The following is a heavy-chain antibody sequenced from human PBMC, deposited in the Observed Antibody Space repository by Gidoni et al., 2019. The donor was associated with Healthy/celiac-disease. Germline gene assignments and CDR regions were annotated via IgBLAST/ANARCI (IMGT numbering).Heavy chain of an antibody. V-gene: IGHV1-2*02. D-gene: IGHD2-2*01. CDR1: GYTFNGYY. Sequence: QVQLVQSGAEVKKPGASVKVSCKASGYTFNGYYMHWVRQAPGQGLEWMGWINPNSGGTNYAQKFQGRVTMTRDTSISTAYMELSRLRSDDTAVYYCARDIVVVPAAPRYMDVWGKGTTVTVSS. J-gene: IGHJ6*03. CDR3: ARDIVVVPAAPRYMDV. CDR2: INPNSGGT.